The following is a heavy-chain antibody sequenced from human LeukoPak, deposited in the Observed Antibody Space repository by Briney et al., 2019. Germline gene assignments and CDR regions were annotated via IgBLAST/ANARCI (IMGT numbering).Heavy chain of an antibody. V-gene: IGHV3-23*01. D-gene: IGHD2-8*01. Sequence: PGGSLSLSCAVSGLTFRSYAMSWVRQAPGKGVEWVSGISGSGGSTYYADSVKGRFTISRDNSKNTLYLQMNSLRAEDTAVYYCANLGDYAIYVDYWGQGTLVTVSS. CDR2: ISGSGGST. J-gene: IGHJ4*02. CDR1: GLTFRSYA. CDR3: ANLGDYAIYVDY.